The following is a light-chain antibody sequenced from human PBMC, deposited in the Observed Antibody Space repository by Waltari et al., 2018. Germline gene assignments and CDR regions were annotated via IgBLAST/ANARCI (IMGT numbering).Light chain of an antibody. Sequence: QTGVTQEPSLSVSPGGTFTLICALCSCPLSTYSYATWYQPTPGQAPRTLVYKANARSSGVPDRFSGSILGNTAALTITGAQADDESDYYGALYMGSGIWVFGGGTRLTVL. J-gene: IGLJ3*02. CDR1: SCPLSTYSY. CDR2: KAN. V-gene: IGLV8-61*01. CDR3: ALYMGSGIWV.